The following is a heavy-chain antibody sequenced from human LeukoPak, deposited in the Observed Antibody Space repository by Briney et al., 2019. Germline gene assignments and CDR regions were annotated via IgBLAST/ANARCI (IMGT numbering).Heavy chain of an antibody. J-gene: IGHJ4*02. CDR3: ARDRGLGVY. CDR1: GGSISTYY. V-gene: IGHV4-59*01. Sequence: SETLSLTCTVSGGSISTYYWSWIRQPPGKRLEWIGYIHKSGSTNHNPSLKSRVTISVDTSKNQFSLKLSSVTAADTAVYYCARDRGLGVYWGQGTLVTVSS. D-gene: IGHD3-10*01. CDR2: IHKSGST.